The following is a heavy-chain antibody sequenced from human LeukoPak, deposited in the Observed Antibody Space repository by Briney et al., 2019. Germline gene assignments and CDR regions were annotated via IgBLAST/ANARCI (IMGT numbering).Heavy chain of an antibody. CDR2: IYHSGST. V-gene: IGHV4-4*02. CDR3: ARVSVNSGSQLYDY. D-gene: IGHD3-10*01. J-gene: IGHJ4*02. CDR1: GGSISSSNW. Sequence: SETLSLTCAVSGGSISSSNWWSWVRQPPGKGLEWIGEIYHSGSTNYNPSLKSRVTISVDKSKNQFSLKLSSVTAADTAVYYCARVSVNSGSQLYDYWGQGTLVTVSS.